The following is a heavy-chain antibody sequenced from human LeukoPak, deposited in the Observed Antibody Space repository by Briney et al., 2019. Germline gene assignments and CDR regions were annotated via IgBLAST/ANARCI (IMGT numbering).Heavy chain of an antibody. CDR3: ARVLVSAPTPQIVVPALSEGFDP. V-gene: IGHV1-18*01. D-gene: IGHD2-2*01. CDR1: GYTFTSYG. Sequence: GSVKVSCKASGYTFTSYGISWVRQAPGQGLEWMGWISAYNGNTNYAQKLQGRVTMTTDTSTSTAYMELRSLRSDDTAVYYCARVLVSAPTPQIVVPALSEGFDPWGQGTLVTVSS. CDR2: ISAYNGNT. J-gene: IGHJ5*02.